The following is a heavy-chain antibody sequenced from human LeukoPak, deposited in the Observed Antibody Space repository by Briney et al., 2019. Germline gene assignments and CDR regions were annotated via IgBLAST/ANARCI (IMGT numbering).Heavy chain of an antibody. Sequence: GGSLRLSCAASGFTFSSYAMSWVRQAPGKGLEWVSAISGSGGSTYYADSVKGRFTISRDNSKNTLYLQMNSLRAEDTAVYYCAKDSGGGSREPERFDPWGQGTLVTVSS. CDR2: ISGSGGST. D-gene: IGHD1-14*01. CDR3: AKDSGGGSREPERFDP. J-gene: IGHJ5*02. CDR1: GFTFSSYA. V-gene: IGHV3-23*01.